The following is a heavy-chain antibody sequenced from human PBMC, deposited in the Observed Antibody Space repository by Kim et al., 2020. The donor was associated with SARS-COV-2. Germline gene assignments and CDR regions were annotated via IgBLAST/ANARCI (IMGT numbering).Heavy chain of an antibody. CDR3: ARGVLQFRAFDI. Sequence: SETLSLTCTVSGGSISSYYWSWIRQPPGKGLEWIGYIYYSGSTNYNPSLKSRVTISVDTSKNQFSLKLSSVTAADTAVYYCARGVLQFRAFDIWGQGTMVTVSS. D-gene: IGHD1-1*01. CDR2: IYYSGST. J-gene: IGHJ3*02. V-gene: IGHV4-59*01. CDR1: GGSISSYY.